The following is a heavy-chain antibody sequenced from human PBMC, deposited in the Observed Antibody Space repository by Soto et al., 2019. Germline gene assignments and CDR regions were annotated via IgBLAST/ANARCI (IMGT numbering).Heavy chain of an antibody. Sequence: QVQLVQSGAEVKKPGSSVKVSCKASGGTFSNYPISWVRQAPGQGLEWMGGIIPIFGTVNYAQNFQGRVTITADESTSTAYMELSSLRSEDTAVYYCARGNHRWLQLWYFDLWGHGTLVTVSS. CDR2: IIPIFGTV. J-gene: IGHJ2*01. CDR1: GGTFSNYP. CDR3: ARGNHRWLQLWYFDL. D-gene: IGHD5-12*01. V-gene: IGHV1-69*12.